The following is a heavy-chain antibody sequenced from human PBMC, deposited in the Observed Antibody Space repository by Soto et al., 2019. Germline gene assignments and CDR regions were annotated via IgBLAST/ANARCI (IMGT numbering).Heavy chain of an antibody. D-gene: IGHD3-22*01. CDR1: GFTFSSYA. CDR3: AREIYDSSGYYFDY. Sequence: HPGGSLRLSCAASGFTFSSYAMHWVRQAPGKGLEWVAVISYDGSNKYYADSVKGRFTISRDNSKNTLYLQMNSLRAEDTAVYYCAREIYDSSGYYFDYWGQGTLVTVSS. V-gene: IGHV3-30-3*01. CDR2: ISYDGSNK. J-gene: IGHJ4*02.